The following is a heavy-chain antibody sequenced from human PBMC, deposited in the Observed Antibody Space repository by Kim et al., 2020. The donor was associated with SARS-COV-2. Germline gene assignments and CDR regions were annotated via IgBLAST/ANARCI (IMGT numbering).Heavy chain of an antibody. Sequence: SETLSLTCTVSGVSIDTYYWSWIRQPPGKGLECIGYIYYSGITNYNPSLGSRVTMSVDTSKNQFSLKLSSVTAADTGVYYGTTTTREPVDWGQGTLVTVS. V-gene: IGHV4-59*01. CDR2: IYYSGIT. CDR3: TTTTREPVD. CDR1: GVSIDTYY. D-gene: IGHD1-26*01. J-gene: IGHJ4*02.